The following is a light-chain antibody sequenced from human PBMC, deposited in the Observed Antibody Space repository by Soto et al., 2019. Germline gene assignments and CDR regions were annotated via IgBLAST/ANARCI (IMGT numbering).Light chain of an antibody. V-gene: IGKV1-5*01. CDR2: TAS. J-gene: IGKJ4*01. Sequence: DIQMTQSPPSLSASVGDRVTITCRASQSISEGLAWYQQKPGKAPKLLLYTASSLQRGVPSRFSGSGSGTEFSLTIGSLQPDDFATYYCQQYNNYPLTFGGGTKVDIK. CDR3: QQYNNYPLT. CDR1: QSISEG.